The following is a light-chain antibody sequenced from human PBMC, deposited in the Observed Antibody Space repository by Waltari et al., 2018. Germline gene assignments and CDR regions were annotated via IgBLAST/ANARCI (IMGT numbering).Light chain of an antibody. Sequence: QSALTQPASVSGSPGQSLTISCTGTSSAVGGSNYVSWYQQHPGKAPTLIIYDVSNRPSGVSNRFSGSKSGNTASLTISGLQAEDEADYYCSSYTSRSTWVFGGGTKLTVL. CDR2: DVS. CDR3: SSYTSRSTWV. J-gene: IGLJ2*01. CDR1: SSAVGGSNY. V-gene: IGLV2-14*03.